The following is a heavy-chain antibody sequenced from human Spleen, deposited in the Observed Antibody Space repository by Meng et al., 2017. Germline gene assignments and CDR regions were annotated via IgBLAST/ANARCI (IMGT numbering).Heavy chain of an antibody. CDR2: IIPIFGTA. V-gene: IGHV1-69*01. Sequence: GQRVQAGAEVKKPGASGKVSCKASGGTFSSYAISWVRQAPGQGLEWMGGIIPIFGTANYAQKFQGRVTITADESTSTAYMELSSLRSEDTAVYYCARSIAARPGLFDYWGQGTLVTVSS. CDR3: ARSIAARPGLFDY. D-gene: IGHD6-6*01. CDR1: GGTFSSYA. J-gene: IGHJ4*02.